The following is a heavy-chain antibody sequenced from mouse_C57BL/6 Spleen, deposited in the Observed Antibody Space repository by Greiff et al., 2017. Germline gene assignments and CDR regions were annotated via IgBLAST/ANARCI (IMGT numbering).Heavy chain of an antibody. V-gene: IGHV1-55*01. CDR2: IYPGSGST. J-gene: IGHJ1*03. CDR1: GYTFTSYW. Sequence: VQLQQPGAELVKPGASVKMSCKASGYTFTSYWITWVKQRPGQGLEWIGDIYPGSGSTNYNEKFKSKATLTVDTSSSTAYMQLSSLTSEDSAVYYCASPTVVYWYFDVWGTGTTVTVSS. D-gene: IGHD1-1*01. CDR3: ASPTVVYWYFDV.